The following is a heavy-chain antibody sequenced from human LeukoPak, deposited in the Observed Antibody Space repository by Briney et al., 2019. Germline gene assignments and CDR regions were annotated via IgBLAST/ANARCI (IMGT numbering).Heavy chain of an antibody. J-gene: IGHJ5*02. D-gene: IGHD2/OR15-2a*01. CDR1: GGTFSSYA. CDR2: IIPIFGTA. CDR3: ARGVYVTNWFDP. Sequence: ASVKVSCKASGGTFSSYAISWVRQAPGQGLEWMGGIIPIFGTANYAQKFQGRVTITTDESTSTAYMELSSLRSEDTAVYYCARGVYVTNWFDPWGQGTLVTVPS. V-gene: IGHV1-69*05.